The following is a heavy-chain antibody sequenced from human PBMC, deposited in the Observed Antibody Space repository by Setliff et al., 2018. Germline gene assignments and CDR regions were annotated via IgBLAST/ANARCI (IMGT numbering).Heavy chain of an antibody. V-gene: IGHV4-38-2*01. Sequence: SETLSLTCDVSGYSFKSDDYWGWIRQPPGKGLEWIGSLYYSGSSYYNPSLKSRVTISVDTSKNQFSLKMTSVTAADTAVYYCARAPDYWGQGILVTVSS. CDR1: GYSFKSDDY. CDR3: ARAPDY. CDR2: LYYSGSS. J-gene: IGHJ4*02.